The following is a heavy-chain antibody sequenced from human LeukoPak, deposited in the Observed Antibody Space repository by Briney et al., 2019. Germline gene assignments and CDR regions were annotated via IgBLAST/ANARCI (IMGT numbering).Heavy chain of an antibody. Sequence: PSETLSLTCTVSGGSISSSSYYWGWIRQPPGNGLEWIGEINHSGSTNYNPSLKSRVTISVDTSKNQFSLKLSSVTAADTAVYYCARRRSGSYQDAAWFDPWGQGTLVTVSS. D-gene: IGHD1-26*01. CDR3: ARRRSGSYQDAAWFDP. V-gene: IGHV4-39*07. CDR1: GGSISSSSYY. J-gene: IGHJ5*02. CDR2: INHSGST.